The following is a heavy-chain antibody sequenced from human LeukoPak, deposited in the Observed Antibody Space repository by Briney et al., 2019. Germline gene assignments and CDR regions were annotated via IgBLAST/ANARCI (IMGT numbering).Heavy chain of an antibody. CDR1: GYTLTELS. D-gene: IGHD3-3*01. V-gene: IGHV1-24*01. CDR2: FDPEDGET. CDR3: ATLRLYYYYMDV. J-gene: IGHJ6*03. Sequence: ASVKVSCKVSGYTLTELSMHWVRQAPGKGLEWMGGFDPEDGETIYAQKFQGRVTMTEDTSTDTAYMELSGLRSEDTAVYYCATLRLYYYYMDVWGKGTTVTVSS.